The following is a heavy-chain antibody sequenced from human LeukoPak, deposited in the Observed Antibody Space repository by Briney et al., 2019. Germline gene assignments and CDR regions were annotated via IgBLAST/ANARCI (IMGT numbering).Heavy chain of an antibody. Sequence: PGKSLRLSCVASGFAFSVYGMHWVRQAPGKGLEWVAVIWYDGSNEYSADSVKGRFTISRDNSKNTLYLQMNSLRAEDTAVYYCAKSYSGNYNDAFGIWGQGTMVTVSS. CDR2: IWYDGSNE. J-gene: IGHJ3*02. D-gene: IGHD1-26*01. CDR3: AKSYSGNYNDAFGI. CDR1: GFAFSVYG. V-gene: IGHV3-33*06.